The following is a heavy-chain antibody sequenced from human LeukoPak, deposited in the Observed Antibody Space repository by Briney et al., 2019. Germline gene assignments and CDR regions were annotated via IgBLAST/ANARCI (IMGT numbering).Heavy chain of an antibody. CDR2: ISSSSSYI. CDR3: ARDYYRSGWRDAFDI. J-gene: IGHJ3*02. Sequence: GGPLGLSCAASGFTFSSYSMNWVRQAPGKGLEWVSSISSSSSYIYYADSVKGRFTISRDNAKNSLYLQMNSLRAEDTAVYYCARDYYRSGWRDAFDIWGQGTMVTVSS. V-gene: IGHV3-21*01. CDR1: GFTFSSYS. D-gene: IGHD6-19*01.